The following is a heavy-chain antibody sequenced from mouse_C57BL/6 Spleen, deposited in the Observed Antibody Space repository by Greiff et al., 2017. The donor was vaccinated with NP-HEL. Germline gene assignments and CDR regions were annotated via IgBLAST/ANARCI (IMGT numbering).Heavy chain of an antibody. CDR2: IYPGDGDT. CDR3: AIIYGSRDWYFDV. D-gene: IGHD1-1*01. J-gene: IGHJ1*03. Sequence: QVQLQQSGAELVKPGASVKISCKASGYAFSSYWMNWVKQRPGKGLEWIGQIYPGDGDTNYNGKFKGKATLTADKSSSTAYMQLSSLTSEDSAVYFCAIIYGSRDWYFDVWGTGTTVTVSS. V-gene: IGHV1-80*01. CDR1: GYAFSSYW.